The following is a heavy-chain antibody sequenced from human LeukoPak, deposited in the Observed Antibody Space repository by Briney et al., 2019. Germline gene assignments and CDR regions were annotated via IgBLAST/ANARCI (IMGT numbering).Heavy chain of an antibody. CDR2: ISVYNGNT. V-gene: IGHV1-18*01. CDR1: GYTFTSYG. CDR3: AKNPYEYYFDY. Sequence: GSVKVSCKASGYTFTSYGISWVRQAPGQGLEWMGWISVYNGNTNYAQKLQGRVTMTTDTSTSTAYMELRSLRSDDTAVYYCAKNPYEYYFDYWGQGTLVTVSS. D-gene: IGHD5-12*01. J-gene: IGHJ4*02.